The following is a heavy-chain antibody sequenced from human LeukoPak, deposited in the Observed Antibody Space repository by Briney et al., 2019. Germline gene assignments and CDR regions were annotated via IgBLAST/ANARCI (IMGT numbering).Heavy chain of an antibody. V-gene: IGHV4-34*01. CDR2: INHSGSI. D-gene: IGHD6-19*01. Sequence: SETLSLTCAVYGGSFSGYYWNWIRQPPWKGLEWIGEINHSGSINYNPSLKSRVTISVDTSKNQFSLKLSSVTAADTAVYYCATLRYSSGWARDYWGQGTLVAVSS. J-gene: IGHJ4*02. CDR3: ATLRYSSGWARDY. CDR1: GGSFSGYY.